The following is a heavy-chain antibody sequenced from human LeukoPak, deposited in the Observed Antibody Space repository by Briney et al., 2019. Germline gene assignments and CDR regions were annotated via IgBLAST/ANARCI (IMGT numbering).Heavy chain of an antibody. Sequence: PGGSLRLSCAASGFTFSSYSMNWVCQAPGKGLEWVSSISSSSSYIYYADSVKGRFTISRDNAKNSLYLQMNSLRAEDTAVYYCARYGSGSYYFDYWGQGTLVTVSS. D-gene: IGHD3-10*01. V-gene: IGHV3-21*01. J-gene: IGHJ4*02. CDR1: GFTFSSYS. CDR2: ISSSSSYI. CDR3: ARYGSGSYYFDY.